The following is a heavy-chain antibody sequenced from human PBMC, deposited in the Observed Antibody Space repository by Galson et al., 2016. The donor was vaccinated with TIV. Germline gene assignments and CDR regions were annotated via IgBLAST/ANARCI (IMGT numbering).Heavy chain of an antibody. Sequence: SVKVSCKASGYPFSAYYIHWVRQAPGQGLEWMGWINPYSADTNYAQSFQGRVSMTSDTSINTAYMEPSRLRPDDTAIFFCARGFNYGFDFYYGMDVWGQGTTVTVSS. CDR1: GYPFSAYY. CDR3: ARGFNYGFDFYYGMDV. J-gene: IGHJ6*02. D-gene: IGHD5-18*01. CDR2: INPYSADT. V-gene: IGHV1-2*02.